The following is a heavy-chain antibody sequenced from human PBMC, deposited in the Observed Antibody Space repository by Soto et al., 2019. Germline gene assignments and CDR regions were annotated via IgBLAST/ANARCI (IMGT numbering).Heavy chain of an antibody. V-gene: IGHV4-39*01. J-gene: IGHJ4*02. Sequence: SETLSLTSTVSGGSISSSSYCWGWIRRPPGKGLEWIGSIYYSGSTYYNPSLKSRVTISVDTSKNQFSLKLSSVTAADTAVYYCARLPGYYDFWSGYHHPDYWVKGTLVTVS. D-gene: IGHD3-3*01. CDR1: GGSISSSSYC. CDR3: ARLPGYYDFWSGYHHPDY. CDR2: IYYSGST.